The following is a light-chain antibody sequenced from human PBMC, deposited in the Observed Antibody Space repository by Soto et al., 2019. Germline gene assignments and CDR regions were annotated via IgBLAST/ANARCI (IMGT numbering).Light chain of an antibody. J-gene: IGKJ2*04. Sequence: DIVMTQSPLSLPVTPGEPASISCRSSQSLLHSNGYNYLDWYLQKPGQSPQLLISLASNRASGVPDRFSGGGSGTDFTRKISRVEAEDVGDYYCMQALQPPGSCGRGTKLEI. CDR2: LAS. CDR3: MQALQPPGS. V-gene: IGKV2-28*01. CDR1: QSLLHSNGYNY.